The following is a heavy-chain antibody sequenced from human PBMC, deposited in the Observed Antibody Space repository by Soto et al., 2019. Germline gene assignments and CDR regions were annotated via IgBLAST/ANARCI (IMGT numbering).Heavy chain of an antibody. CDR1: SGSISSSNW. J-gene: IGHJ4*02. Sequence: QVQLQESGPGLVKPSGTLSLTCAVSSGSISSSNWWSWFRQPPGKGLEWIGEIYYSGSNNYNPSLKSRLTIAVDKSENQCSLKLNSVTAAVTAVYYGAIPPSLDAGGSCFDYLGQGTLVTVSS. D-gene: IGHD2-15*01. CDR2: IYYSGSN. V-gene: IGHV4-4*02. CDR3: AIPPSLDAGGSCFDY.